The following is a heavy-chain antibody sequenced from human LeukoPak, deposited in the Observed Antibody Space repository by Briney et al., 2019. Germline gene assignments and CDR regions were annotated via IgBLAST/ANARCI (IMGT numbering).Heavy chain of an antibody. Sequence: PGGSLRLSCAASAFTFSDYSMNWVRQAPGKGLEWISYIDTSSSTMYYADSVMGRFTISRDNAKESLYLQMNSLRDEDTAVYYCARGTIAAAGYYYFDYWGQGTQVTVSS. CDR1: AFTFSDYS. D-gene: IGHD6-13*01. V-gene: IGHV3-48*02. J-gene: IGHJ4*02. CDR2: IDTSSSTM. CDR3: ARGTIAAAGYYYFDY.